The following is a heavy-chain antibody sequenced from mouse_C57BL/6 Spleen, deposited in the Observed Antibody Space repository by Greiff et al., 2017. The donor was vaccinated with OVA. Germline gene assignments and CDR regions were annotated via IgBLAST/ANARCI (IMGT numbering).Heavy chain of an antibody. CDR1: GYTFTSYW. CDR3: ARSNYGYDRGAFDY. V-gene: IGHV1-69*01. D-gene: IGHD2-2*01. J-gene: IGHJ2*01. CDR2: IDPSDSYT. Sequence: VKLQQPGAELVMPGASVKLSCKASGYTFTSYWMHWVKQRPGQGLEWIGEIDPSDSYTNYNQKFKGKSTLTVDKSSSTAYMQLSSLTSEDSAVYYCARSNYGYDRGAFDYWGQGTTLTVSS.